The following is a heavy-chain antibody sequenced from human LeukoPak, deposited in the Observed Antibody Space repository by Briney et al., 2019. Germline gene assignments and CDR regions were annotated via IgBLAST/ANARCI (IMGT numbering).Heavy chain of an antibody. D-gene: IGHD4-17*01. V-gene: IGHV1-69*13. J-gene: IGHJ5*02. CDR3: AREDYGDYLAWFDP. CDR2: IIPIFGTA. Sequence: ASVKVSCKASGGTFSSYAISWVRQAPGQGLEWMGGIIPIFGTANYAQKFQGRVTITADESTSTAYMELSSLRSEDTAVYYCAREDYGDYLAWFDPWGQGTLVTVSS. CDR1: GGTFSSYA.